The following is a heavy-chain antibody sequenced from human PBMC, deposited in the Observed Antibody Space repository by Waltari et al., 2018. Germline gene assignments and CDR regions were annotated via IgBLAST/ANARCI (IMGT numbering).Heavy chain of an antibody. V-gene: IGHV4-39*07. CDR3: ATRFREFPPSSDDY. J-gene: IGHJ4*02. D-gene: IGHD3-10*01. CDR1: GGSISSSSYY. CDR2: FDPEDGET. Sequence: QLQLQESGPGLVKPSETLSLTCTVSGGSISSSSYYWGWIRQPPGKGLEWMGGFDPEDGETIYAQKFQGRVTMTEDTSTDTVYMELSSLRSEDTAVYYCATRFREFPPSSDDYWGQGTLVTVSS.